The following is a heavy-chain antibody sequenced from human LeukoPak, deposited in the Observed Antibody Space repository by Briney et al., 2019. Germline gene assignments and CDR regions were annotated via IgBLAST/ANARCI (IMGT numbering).Heavy chain of an antibody. CDR1: GFTFSNYW. J-gene: IGHJ3*02. CDR3: VRDHEGAFDI. V-gene: IGHV3-7*01. Sequence: PGGSLRLSCAASGFTFSNYWMIWVRQAPGKGLEWVANINQYGNEIYYVDSVKGRFTISRDNAKNSLYLQMNSLRAEDTAVYYCVRDHEGAFDIWGQGTMVTVSS. CDR2: INQYGNEI.